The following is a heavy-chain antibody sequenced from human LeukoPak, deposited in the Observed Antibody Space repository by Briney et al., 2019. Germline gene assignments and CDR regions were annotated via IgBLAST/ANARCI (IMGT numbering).Heavy chain of an antibody. V-gene: IGHV1-69*13. J-gene: IGHJ4*02. CDR2: IIPIFGTA. Sequence: SVNVSCKASGYTFTSYAMNWVRQAPGQGLEWMGGIIPIFGTANYAQKFQGRVTITADESTSTAYMELSSLRSEDTAVYYCASDNGDTAMAPVYYFDYWGQGTLVTVSS. D-gene: IGHD5-18*01. CDR1: GYTFTSYA. CDR3: ASDNGDTAMAPVYYFDY.